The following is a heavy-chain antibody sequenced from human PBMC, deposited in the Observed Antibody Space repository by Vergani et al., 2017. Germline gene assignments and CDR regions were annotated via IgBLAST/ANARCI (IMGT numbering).Heavy chain of an antibody. CDR3: ARRSSSYYYYYMDV. CDR1: GGSISSGGYY. CDR2: IYYSGST. J-gene: IGHJ6*03. Sequence: QVQLQESGPGLVKPSQTLSLTCTVSGGSISSGGYYWSWIRQHPGKGLEWIGYIYYSGSTYYNPSLKSRVTISVDTSKNQFSLKLSSVTAADTAVYYCARRSSSYYYYYMDVWGKGTTVTVSS. D-gene: IGHD6-13*01. V-gene: IGHV4-31*03.